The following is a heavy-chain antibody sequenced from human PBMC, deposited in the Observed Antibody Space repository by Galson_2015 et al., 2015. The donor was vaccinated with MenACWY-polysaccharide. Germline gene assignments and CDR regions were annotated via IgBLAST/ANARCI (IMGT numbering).Heavy chain of an antibody. D-gene: IGHD3-22*01. CDR3: ARPFRGDYYDISGYSLDY. CDR1: GFTVSSNY. CDR2: IYSGGST. V-gene: IGHV3-66*02. Sequence: SLRLSCAASGFTVSSNYMSWVRQAPGKGLEWVSVIYSGGSTYYADSVKGRFTISRDNSKNTLYLQMNSLRAEDTAVDYCARPFRGDYYDISGYSLDYWGQGTLGTVSS. J-gene: IGHJ4*02.